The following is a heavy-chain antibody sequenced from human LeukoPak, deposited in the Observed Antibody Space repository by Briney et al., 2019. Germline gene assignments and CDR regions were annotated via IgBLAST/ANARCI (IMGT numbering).Heavy chain of an antibody. V-gene: IGHV4-59*01. CDR1: GGSISSYY. CDR3: ARCPGFGELSCDY. Sequence: PSETLSLTCTVSGGSISSYYWSWIRQPPGKGLEWIGYIYYSGSINYNPSLKSRVTISVETSKNQFSLKLSSLTAADTAVYYCARCPGFGELSCDYWGQGTLVTVSS. J-gene: IGHJ4*02. CDR2: IYYSGSI. D-gene: IGHD3-10*01.